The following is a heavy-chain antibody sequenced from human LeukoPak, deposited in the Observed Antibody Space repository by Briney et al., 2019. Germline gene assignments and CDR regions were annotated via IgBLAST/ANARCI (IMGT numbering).Heavy chain of an antibody. CDR1: GFIFSRSG. CDR2: IRYDGSYN. D-gene: IGHD4-17*01. Sequence: GGSRRLSCAASGFIFSRSGMHWVRQAPGKGLEWVAFIRYDGSYNYYADSVKGRFTISRDSSKKTLYLQMNSLRVEDTAVYYCAKAMTTVTPFDYWGQGTLLTVSS. J-gene: IGHJ4*02. V-gene: IGHV3-30*02. CDR3: AKAMTTVTPFDY.